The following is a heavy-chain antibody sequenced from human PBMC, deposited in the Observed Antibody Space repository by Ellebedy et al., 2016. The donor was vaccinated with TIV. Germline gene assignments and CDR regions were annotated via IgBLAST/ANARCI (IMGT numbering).Heavy chain of an antibody. J-gene: IGHJ6*02. CDR2: ILGNGYRT. CDR1: GFPFRIYG. V-gene: IGHV3-23*01. D-gene: IGHD2-21*01. Sequence: GESLKISCAASGFPFRIYGMNWVRQAPGKGLEWVSGILGNGYRTYHADSVKGRFTISRDNSNDMVYLQMTSLRAEDTAVYYCSVLVSSWKDSYGTDVWGQGTTVTVSS. CDR3: SVLVSSWKDSYGTDV.